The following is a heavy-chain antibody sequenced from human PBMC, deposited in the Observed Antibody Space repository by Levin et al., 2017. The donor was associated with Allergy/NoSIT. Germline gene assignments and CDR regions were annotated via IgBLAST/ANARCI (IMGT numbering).Heavy chain of an antibody. D-gene: IGHD1-26*01. J-gene: IGHJ4*02. V-gene: IGHV4-59*08. CDR2: IYYSGST. CDR1: GGSISSYY. Sequence: SETLSLTCTVSGGSISSYYWSWIRQPPGKGLEWIGYIYYSGSTNYNPSLKSRVTISVDTSKNQFSLKLSSVTAADTAVYYCARQWELLAGFDYWGQGTLVTVSS. CDR3: ARQWELLAGFDY.